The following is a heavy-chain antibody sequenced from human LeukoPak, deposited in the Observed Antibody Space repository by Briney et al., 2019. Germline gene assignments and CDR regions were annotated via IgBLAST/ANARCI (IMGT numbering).Heavy chain of an antibody. V-gene: IGHV3-66*01. CDR2: IYSGGST. J-gene: IGHJ4*02. CDR3: ASVTGYFDY. Sequence: GGSLRLSCAASGFTFSSYAMSWVRQAPGKGLEWVSVIYSGGSTYYADSVKGRFTISRDNSKNTLYLQMNSLRAEDTAVYYCASVTGYFDYGGQGTLVTVSS. D-gene: IGHD3-9*01. CDR1: GFTFSSYA.